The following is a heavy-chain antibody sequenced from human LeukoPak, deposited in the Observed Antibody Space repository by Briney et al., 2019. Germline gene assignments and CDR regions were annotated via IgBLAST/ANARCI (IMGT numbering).Heavy chain of an antibody. V-gene: IGHV3-53*01. Sequence: GGSLRLSCAASGFTVSSKYMNWVRQPPGKGLEWVSVIYRDSSTYYADSVKGRFTISRDNSKNTLYLQMKSLRAEDTAVYYCARATYGSGSYYNERYYFEYWGQGTLVTVSS. J-gene: IGHJ4*02. D-gene: IGHD3-10*01. CDR1: GFTVSSKY. CDR3: ARATYGSGSYYNERYYFEY. CDR2: IYRDSST.